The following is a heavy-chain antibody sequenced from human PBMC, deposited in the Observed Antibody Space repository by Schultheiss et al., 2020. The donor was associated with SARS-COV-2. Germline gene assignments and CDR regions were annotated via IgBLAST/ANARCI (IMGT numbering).Heavy chain of an antibody. D-gene: IGHD6-19*01. CDR2: INPNSGGT. V-gene: IGHV1-2*06. J-gene: IGHJ6*02. Sequence: ASVKVSCKASGYTFTGYYMHWVRQAPGQGLEWMGRINPNSGGTNYAQKFQGRVTMTSDTSISTAYMELSSLKSEDTAVYYCARWVAVASYYGMDVWGQGTTVTVSS. CDR3: ARWVAVASYYGMDV. CDR1: GYTFTGYY.